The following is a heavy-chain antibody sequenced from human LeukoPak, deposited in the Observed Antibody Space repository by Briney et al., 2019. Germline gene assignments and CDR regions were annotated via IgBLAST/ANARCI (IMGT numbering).Heavy chain of an antibody. CDR2: INHSGST. D-gene: IGHD1-26*01. V-gene: IGHV4-34*01. CDR3: ARARIGSKWELPHFDY. J-gene: IGHJ4*02. CDR1: GGSFSGYY. Sequence: SETLSLTCAVYGGSFSGYYWSWIRQPPGKGLEWIGEINHSGSTNYNPCLKSRVTISVDTSKNQFSLKLSSVTAADTAVYYCARARIGSKWELPHFDYWGQGTLVTVSS.